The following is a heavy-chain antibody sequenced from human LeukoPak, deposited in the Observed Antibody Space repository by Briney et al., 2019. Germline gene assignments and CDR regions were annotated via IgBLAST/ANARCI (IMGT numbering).Heavy chain of an antibody. CDR2: INPNSGGT. CDR1: GYTFTGYY. D-gene: IGHD3-10*01. J-gene: IGHJ4*02. V-gene: IGHV1-2*02. Sequence: ASVKVSCKASGYTFTGYYMHWVRQAPGQGLEWMGWINPNSGGTNYAQKFQGRVTMTRDTSISTAYMELSRLRSDDTAVYYCAREHGLGSYYNVWGQGTLVTVSP. CDR3: AREHGLGSYYNV.